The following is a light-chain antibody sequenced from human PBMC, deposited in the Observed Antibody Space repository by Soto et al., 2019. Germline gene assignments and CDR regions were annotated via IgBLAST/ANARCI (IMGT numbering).Light chain of an antibody. Sequence: MTQSPATLSVSPGERATLSCRASQSIGSNLAWYQQKPGQAPRLLIYGASTRATGIPARFSGSGSGTEFTLTISSLQSEDFEVYYCQQYNNWPLTFGGGTKVDIK. J-gene: IGKJ4*01. CDR1: QSIGSN. CDR2: GAS. CDR3: QQYNNWPLT. V-gene: IGKV3-15*01.